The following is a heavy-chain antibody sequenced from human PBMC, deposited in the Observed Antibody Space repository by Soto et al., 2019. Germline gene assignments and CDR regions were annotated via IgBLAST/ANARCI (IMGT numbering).Heavy chain of an antibody. D-gene: IGHD3-10*01. CDR2: MYYSGTT. V-gene: IGHV4-39*01. J-gene: IGHJ3*02. Sequence: PSDTLSLTCTVSGRYISSGSHSWGWIPQSPGKGLEWIGSMYYSGTTYYNPSLKSRATISVDMSKNQFSLKLSSVTAADTAVYFCTIVRPTSYGYSFDIWGQGTVVTVSS. CDR1: GRYISSGSHS. CDR3: TIVRPTSYGYSFDI.